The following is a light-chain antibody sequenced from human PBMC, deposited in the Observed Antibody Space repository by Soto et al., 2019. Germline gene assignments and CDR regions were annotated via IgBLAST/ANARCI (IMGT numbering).Light chain of an antibody. J-gene: IGKJ5*01. CDR1: PSVTNF. CDR3: QQRSNWPT. CDR2: GAF. V-gene: IGKV3-11*01. Sequence: EIVLTQSPATLSLSPGERATLSCRASPSVTNFLAWYQQKPGQAPRLLIYGAFNRATGIPARFSGSGSGTDFTLTISRLEPEDFAVYYCQQRSNWPTFGQGTRLETK.